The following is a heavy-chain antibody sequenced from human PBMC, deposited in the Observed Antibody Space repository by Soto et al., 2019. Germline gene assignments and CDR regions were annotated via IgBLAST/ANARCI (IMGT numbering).Heavy chain of an antibody. CDR2: ISDDGSNK. Sequence: GGSLRLSCAASGFTFSSYAMNWVRQAPGKGLEWVAVISDDGSNKYYADSVKGRFTISRDNSKNTLYLQMNSLRAEDTAVYYCARDITMIPFDYWGQGTLVTVSS. J-gene: IGHJ4*02. CDR3: ARDITMIPFDY. V-gene: IGHV3-30-3*01. CDR1: GFTFSSYA. D-gene: IGHD3-22*01.